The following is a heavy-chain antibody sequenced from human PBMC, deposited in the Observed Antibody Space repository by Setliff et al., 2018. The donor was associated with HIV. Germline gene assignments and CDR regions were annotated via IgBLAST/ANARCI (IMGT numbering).Heavy chain of an antibody. V-gene: IGHV1-2*04. J-gene: IGHJ6*03. CDR3: ARDKEPWEGYYKYYSMDV. CDR2: INPNSGGT. Sequence: ASVKVSCKASGGTFSSYAITWVRQAPGQGLEWMGWINPNSGGTNYAQKFQGWVTMTRDTSISTAYMELSRLRSDDTAVYYCARDKEPWEGYYKYYSMDVWGKGTKVTVS. CDR1: GGTFSSYA. D-gene: IGHD1-26*01.